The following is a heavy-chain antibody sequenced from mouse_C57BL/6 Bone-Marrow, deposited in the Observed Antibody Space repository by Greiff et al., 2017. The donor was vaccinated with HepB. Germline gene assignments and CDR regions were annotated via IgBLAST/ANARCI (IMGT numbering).Heavy chain of an antibody. CDR1: GYSITSGYD. CDR2: ISYSGST. D-gene: IGHD1-1*01. V-gene: IGHV3-1*01. CDR3: ARGDYYGSSYDYFDY. Sequence: EVQLQESGPGMVKPSQSLSLTCTVTGYSITSGYDWHWIRHFPGNKLEWMGYISYSGSTNYNPSLKSRISITHDTSKNHFFLKLNSVTTEDTATYYCARGDYYGSSYDYFDYWGQGTTLTVSS. J-gene: IGHJ2*01.